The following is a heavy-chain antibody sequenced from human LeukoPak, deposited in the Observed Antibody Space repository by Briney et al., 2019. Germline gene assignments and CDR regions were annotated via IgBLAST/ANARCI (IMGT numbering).Heavy chain of an antibody. CDR1: GFTFSSYS. V-gene: IGHV3-48*01. D-gene: IGHD5/OR15-5a*01. Sequence: GGSLRLSCAASGFTFSSYSMNWVRQAPGKGLEWVSYISSSGTIYYADSVKGRFTISRDNSKNTLNLQMDSLRADDTAVYYCGKGPGYSVYDNLPHHWGQGTLVTVSS. J-gene: IGHJ5*02. CDR2: ISSSGTI. CDR3: GKGPGYSVYDNLPHH.